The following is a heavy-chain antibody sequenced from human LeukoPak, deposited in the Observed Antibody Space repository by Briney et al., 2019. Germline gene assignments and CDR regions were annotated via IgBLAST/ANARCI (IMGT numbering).Heavy chain of an antibody. CDR1: GGSISSYY. V-gene: IGHV4-59*12. CDR2: IYHTGST. J-gene: IGHJ4*02. CDR3: ARGGSGSYSDY. Sequence: SETLSLTCTVSGGSISSYYWSWIRQPPGKGLEWIGYIYHTGSTSYNPSLKGRVTISVDRSKNQFSLKLSSVTAADTAVYYCARGGSGSYSDYWGQGTLVTVSS. D-gene: IGHD3-10*01.